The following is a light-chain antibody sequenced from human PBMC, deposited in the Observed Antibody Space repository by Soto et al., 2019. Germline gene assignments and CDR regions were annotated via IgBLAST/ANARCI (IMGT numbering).Light chain of an antibody. J-gene: IGKJ5*01. CDR1: QSLVFSDGKTY. Sequence: DVVMTQSPLSLPVTLGQPASISCRSNQSLVFSDGKTYLIWFQQRPGQSPRRLIYEVSKRDSGVPERFGGSGSGTDFTLKISRVEAEDVGVYYCMESIQLPHNTFGQGTRLEIK. CDR2: EVS. CDR3: MESIQLPHNT. V-gene: IGKV2-30*01.